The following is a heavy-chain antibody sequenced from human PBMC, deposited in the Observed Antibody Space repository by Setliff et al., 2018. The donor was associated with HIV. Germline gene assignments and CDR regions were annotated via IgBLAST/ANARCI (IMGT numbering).Heavy chain of an antibody. J-gene: IGHJ4*02. CDR2: ISWDGAGT. D-gene: IGHD6-19*01. Sequence: GGSLRLSCAASGFTFDNYAMVWVRQAPGKGLEWVSLISWDGAGTFYADSVEGRFTVSRDSYRNSLYLQMNSLRAEDTAMYYCAKEGDSSGWYLDYWGQGTLVTVSS. CDR1: GFTFDNYA. CDR3: AKEGDSSGWYLDY. V-gene: IGHV3-43D*04.